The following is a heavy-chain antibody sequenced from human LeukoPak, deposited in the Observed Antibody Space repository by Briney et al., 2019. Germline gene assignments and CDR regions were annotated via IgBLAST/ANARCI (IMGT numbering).Heavy chain of an antibody. V-gene: IGHV3-30*18. Sequence: GRSLRLSCAASGFTFSNYGMHCVRQAPGKGLEWVAGISEDGINKYYADSVKGRFTISRDNSNNTLFLQMNSLRAEDTAVYYCAKDGETTASGTFDYWGQGALVTVSS. D-gene: IGHD1-14*01. CDR1: GFTFSNYG. CDR2: ISEDGINK. J-gene: IGHJ4*02. CDR3: AKDGETTASGTFDY.